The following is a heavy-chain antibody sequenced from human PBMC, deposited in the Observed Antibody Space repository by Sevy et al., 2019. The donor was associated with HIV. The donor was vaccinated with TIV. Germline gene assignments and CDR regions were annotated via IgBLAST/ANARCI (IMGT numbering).Heavy chain of an antibody. CDR3: ASSAGAFWGSYYY. Sequence: GGSLRLSCAASGFTFSSYGMHWVRQAPGKGLEWVAVIWYDGSNKYYADSVKGRFTISRDNSRNTLYLQMNSLRAEDTAVYYCASSAGAFWGSYYYWGQGTLVTVSS. CDR1: GFTFSSYG. D-gene: IGHD3-16*01. CDR2: IWYDGSNK. V-gene: IGHV3-33*01. J-gene: IGHJ4*02.